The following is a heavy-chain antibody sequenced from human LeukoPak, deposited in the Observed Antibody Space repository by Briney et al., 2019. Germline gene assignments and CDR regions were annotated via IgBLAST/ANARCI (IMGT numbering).Heavy chain of an antibody. CDR3: ARDGQYDYGDTNWFDP. CDR1: RFTFSSYR. D-gene: IGHD4-17*01. J-gene: IGHJ5*02. Sequence: PGGSLRLSCAASRFTFSSYRMNWVRQAPGKGLEWVSSISGSGSFIYYADSMKGRLTISRDNAKNSLYLQMNSLRAEDTAVYYCARDGQYDYGDTNWFDPWGQGTLVTVSS. CDR2: ISGSGSFI. V-gene: IGHV3-21*01.